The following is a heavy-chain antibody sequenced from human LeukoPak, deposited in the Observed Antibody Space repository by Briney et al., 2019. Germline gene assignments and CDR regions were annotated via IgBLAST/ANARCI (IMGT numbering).Heavy chain of an antibody. J-gene: IGHJ6*02. CDR3: ARRGSGNPPGYYYGMDV. CDR1: GYSFTSYW. V-gene: IGHV5-51*01. Sequence: GESLQLSCKGSGYSFTSYWLGWARQMPGKGLEGMGLIYPGDSDTRYSPSFQGQVTISADKSISTAYLQWSSLKASDTAMYYCARRGSGNPPGYYYGMDVWAKGPRSPSP. D-gene: IGHD2-15*01. CDR2: IYPGDSDT.